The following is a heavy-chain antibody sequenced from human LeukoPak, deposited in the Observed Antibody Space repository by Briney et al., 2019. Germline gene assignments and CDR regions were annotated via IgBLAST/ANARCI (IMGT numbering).Heavy chain of an antibody. Sequence: GGSLRLSCTASGLTFSTSGFNWVRQAPGKGLEWVASIGPTGSDRYHADSIKGRFTISRDNANNFLYLQMNSPRAEDTAVYYCATETNGRHYDYWGQGTLLTVSS. CDR2: IGPTGSDR. CDR3: ATETNGRHYDY. CDR1: GLTFSTSG. V-gene: IGHV3-21*06. J-gene: IGHJ4*02. D-gene: IGHD1-14*01.